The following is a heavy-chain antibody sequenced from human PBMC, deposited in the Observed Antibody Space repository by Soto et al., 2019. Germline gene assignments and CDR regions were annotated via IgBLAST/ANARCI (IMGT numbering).Heavy chain of an antibody. CDR1: GGSISSGGYY. V-gene: IGHV4-31*03. D-gene: IGHD5-12*01. CDR2: IYYSGST. Sequence: QVQLQESGPGLVKPSQTLSLTCTVSGGSISSGGYYWSWIRQHPGKGLEWIGYIYYSGSTYYNPSLKSRVTISVDTSKNQFSLKLSSVTAADTAVYYCARVSAVATIGGRLLSSYYYYYMDVWGKGTTVTVSS. CDR3: ARVSAVATIGGRLLSSYYYYYMDV. J-gene: IGHJ6*03.